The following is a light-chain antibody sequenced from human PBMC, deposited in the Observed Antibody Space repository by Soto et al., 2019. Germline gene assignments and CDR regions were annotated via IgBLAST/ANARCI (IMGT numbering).Light chain of an antibody. Sequence: QSVLTQPPSASGTPGQRVTISCSGSSSNVGSNYVYWYQQLPGTAPKLLIYSNDQRPSGVPDRFSGSKSGTSASLAISGLRSEDEADYYCAAWDNSVSVLFGGGTQLTVL. J-gene: IGLJ3*02. CDR2: SND. V-gene: IGLV1-47*02. CDR3: AAWDNSVSVL. CDR1: SSNVGSNY.